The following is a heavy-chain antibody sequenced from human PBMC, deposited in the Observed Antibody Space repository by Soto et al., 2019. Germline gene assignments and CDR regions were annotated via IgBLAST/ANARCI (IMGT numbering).Heavy chain of an antibody. D-gene: IGHD2-8*02. J-gene: IGHJ4*02. Sequence: GGSLRLSCSASGFAFSAHWMTWVRQTPGKDLEWVANISPEGSTKYYVDSAKGRFTISRDNAKNLLYLQMNSLTVGDTAVYSCVRDHVTPGLYFDKWGQGTLVTVSS. CDR3: VRDHVTPGLYFDK. CDR1: GFAFSAHW. CDR2: ISPEGSTK. V-gene: IGHV3-7*01.